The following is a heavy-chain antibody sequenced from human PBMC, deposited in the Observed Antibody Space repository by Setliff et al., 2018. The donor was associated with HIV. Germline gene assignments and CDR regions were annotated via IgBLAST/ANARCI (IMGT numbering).Heavy chain of an antibody. D-gene: IGHD6-19*01. CDR3: ARGPQQTGWYGGACDV. V-gene: IGHV3-48*01. Sequence: LRLSCGASGFSFSSYSMNWVRQAPGKGLEWVSYISPSSTIIYYPDSVKGRFTTSRDNARNSLYLEMNSLRADDTAVYYCARGPQQTGWYGGACDVWGQGTMVT. CDR1: GFSFSSYS. CDR2: ISPSSTII. J-gene: IGHJ3*01.